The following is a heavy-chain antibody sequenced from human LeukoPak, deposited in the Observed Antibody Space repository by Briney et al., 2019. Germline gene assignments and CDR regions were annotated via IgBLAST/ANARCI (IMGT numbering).Heavy chain of an antibody. CDR3: ARDYGDYIGPNWYFDL. CDR2: ISGSGGST. Sequence: GGSLRLSCAASGFTVSSYGMTWVRQAPGKGPEWVSLISGSGGSTYYADSVKGRFTISRDNAKNSLYLQMNSLRAEDTAVYYCARDYGDYIGPNWYFDLWGRGTLVTVSS. V-gene: IGHV3-21*01. J-gene: IGHJ2*01. CDR1: GFTVSSYG. D-gene: IGHD4-17*01.